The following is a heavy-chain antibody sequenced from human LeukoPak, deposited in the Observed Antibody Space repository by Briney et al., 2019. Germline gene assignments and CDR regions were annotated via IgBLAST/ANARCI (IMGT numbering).Heavy chain of an antibody. D-gene: IGHD4-17*01. V-gene: IGHV1-2*02. CDR2: ISPNSGGT. CDR1: GYTFTGYY. CDR3: ARDRSRSWVRCGWFDP. Sequence: ASVKVSCKASGYTFTGYYMQWVRQAPGQGLEWMGWISPNSGGTNYAQKFQGRVTMTRDTSISTAYMELSRLRSDDTAVYYCARDRSRSWVRCGWFDPWGQGTLVTVSS. J-gene: IGHJ5*02.